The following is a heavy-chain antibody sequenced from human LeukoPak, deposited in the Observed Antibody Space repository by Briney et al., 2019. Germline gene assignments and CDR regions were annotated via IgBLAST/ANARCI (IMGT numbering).Heavy chain of an antibody. V-gene: IGHV1-3*01. D-gene: IGHD3-10*01. CDR1: GYTFTSYA. CDR2: INAGNGNT. CDR3: ARGMLDGVPVLLWFGEFDDAFDI. Sequence: ASVKVSCKASGYTFTSYAMHWVRQAPGQRLEWMGWINAGNGNTKYSQKFQGRVTITRDTSASTAYMELSSLRSEDTAVYYCARGMLDGVPVLLWFGEFDDAFDIWGQGTMDTVSS. J-gene: IGHJ3*02.